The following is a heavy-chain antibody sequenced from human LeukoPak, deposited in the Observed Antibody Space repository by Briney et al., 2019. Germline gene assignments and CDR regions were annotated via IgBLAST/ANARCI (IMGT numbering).Heavy chain of an antibody. CDR2: MNPNSGNT. V-gene: IGHV1-8*02. D-gene: IGHD6-13*01. J-gene: IGHJ6*02. Sequence: ASVKVSCKASGYTFTGYYMHWVRQAPGQGLEWMGWMNPNSGNTGYAQKFQGRVTMTRNTSISTAYMELSSLRSEDTAVYYCARGYSSSWLGYYYYYYGMDVWGQGTTVTVSS. CDR3: ARGYSSSWLGYYYYYYGMDV. CDR1: GYTFTGYY.